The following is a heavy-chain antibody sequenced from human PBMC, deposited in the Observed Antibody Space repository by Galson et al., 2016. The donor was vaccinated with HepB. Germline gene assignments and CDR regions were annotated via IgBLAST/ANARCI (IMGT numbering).Heavy chain of an antibody. J-gene: IGHJ6*02. Sequence: SLRLSCAASGFSFSDHDMSWVRQAPGKGLEWVSRISNGRATSYSDYVKGRFTISRNNAKNTLYLQIYSMTVEDTATYYCAKDRAAGCYFCRNPRDFDYSGMDVWGQGTTVTVS. CDR3: AKDRAAGCYFCRNPRDFDYSGMDV. CDR1: GFSFSDHD. D-gene: IGHD2-15*01. CDR2: ISNGRAT. V-gene: IGHV3-69-1*01.